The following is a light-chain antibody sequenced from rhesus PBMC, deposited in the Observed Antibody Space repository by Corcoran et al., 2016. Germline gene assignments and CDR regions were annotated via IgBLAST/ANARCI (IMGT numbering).Light chain of an antibody. Sequence: DIQMTQSPSSLSASVGDKVTITCRASQGISTWLAWYQQQPGKALQLLIYKASSLQSGVPSRFSGSGSGTEFTLTISSLQPEEFATYYCQQWNTPPGTFGQGTRVEIK. J-gene: IGKJ1*01. CDR2: KAS. V-gene: IGKV1-21*01. CDR3: QQWNTPPGT. CDR1: QGISTW.